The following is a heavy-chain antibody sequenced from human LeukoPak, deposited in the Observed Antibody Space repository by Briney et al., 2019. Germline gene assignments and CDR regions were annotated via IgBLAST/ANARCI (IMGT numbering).Heavy chain of an antibody. CDR2: IRSKAYGGTT. CDR3: TRDRSSSWSDY. J-gene: IGHJ4*02. Sequence: PGRSLRLSCTASGFTFGDYAMSWFRQAPGKGLEWVGFIRSKAYGGTTEYAASVKGRFTISRDDSKSIAYLQMNSLKTEDTAVYYCTRDRSSSWSDYWGQGTLVTVSS. CDR1: GFTFGDYA. D-gene: IGHD6-13*01. V-gene: IGHV3-49*03.